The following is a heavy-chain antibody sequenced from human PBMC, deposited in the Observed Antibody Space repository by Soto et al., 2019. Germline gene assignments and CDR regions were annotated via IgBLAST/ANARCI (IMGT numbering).Heavy chain of an antibody. J-gene: IGHJ4*02. D-gene: IGHD3-16*01. CDR2: INHSGST. CDR3: GRRMGYRVNDY. Sequence: QVQLQQWGAGLLKPSETLSLTCAVYGGSFSDYFWGWIRQPPGKGLEWIGEINHSGSTNYNSSLKSRVTMSVDTSKNQFSLKLSSVTAADTAVYYCGRRMGYRVNDYWGQGTLVTVSS. CDR1: GGSFSDYF. V-gene: IGHV4-34*01.